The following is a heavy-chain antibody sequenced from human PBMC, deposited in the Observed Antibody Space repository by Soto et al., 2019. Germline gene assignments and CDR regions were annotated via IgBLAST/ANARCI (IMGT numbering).Heavy chain of an antibody. J-gene: IGHJ4*02. CDR2: INTYNSNT. CDR1: GYTFTSYG. D-gene: IGHD3-22*01. Sequence: ASVKVSCKASGYTFTSYGISWVRQAPGQGLEWMGWINTYNSNTNYAQKFQGRVTMTTDTSTSTAYMELRSLRSDDTAVYYCARVRLTMIVVPFGVHWGQGTLVTVSS. V-gene: IGHV1-18*04. CDR3: ARVRLTMIVVPFGVH.